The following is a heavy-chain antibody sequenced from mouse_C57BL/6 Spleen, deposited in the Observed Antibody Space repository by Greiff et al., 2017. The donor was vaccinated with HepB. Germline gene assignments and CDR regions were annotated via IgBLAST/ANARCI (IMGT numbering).Heavy chain of an antibody. Sequence: QVQLQQPGAELVRPGTSVKLSCKASGYTFTSYWMHWVKQRPGQGLEWIGVIDPSDSYTNYNQKFKGKATLTVDTSSSTAYMQLSSLTSEDSAVYYCARDTNGAYWGQGTLVTVSA. CDR1: GYTFTSYW. V-gene: IGHV1-59*01. CDR2: IDPSDSYT. D-gene: IGHD1-1*01. CDR3: ARDTNGAY. J-gene: IGHJ3*01.